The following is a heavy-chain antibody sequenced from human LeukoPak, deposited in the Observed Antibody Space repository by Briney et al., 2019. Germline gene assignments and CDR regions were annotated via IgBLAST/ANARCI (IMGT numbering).Heavy chain of an antibody. Sequence: SSETLSLTCTVSGGSISSYYWSWIRQPPGKGLEWIGYIYTSGSTNYNPPLKSRVTISVDTSKNQFSLKLSSVTAADTAVYYCARHLRQWEPLANWFDPWGQGTLVTVSS. D-gene: IGHD1-26*01. V-gene: IGHV4-4*09. CDR1: GGSISSYY. CDR2: IYTSGST. CDR3: ARHLRQWEPLANWFDP. J-gene: IGHJ5*02.